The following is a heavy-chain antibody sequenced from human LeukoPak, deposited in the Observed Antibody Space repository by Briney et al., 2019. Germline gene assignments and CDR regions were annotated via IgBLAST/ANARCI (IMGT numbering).Heavy chain of an antibody. CDR2: ISGDGTDK. CDR1: GGSISSGGYY. CDR3: AKGGHYSFFDY. V-gene: IGHV3-23*01. D-gene: IGHD2-15*01. Sequence: ETLSLTCTVSGGSISSGGYYWSWIRQAPGKGLEWVSTISGDGTDKYFADSVKGRFTISRDNSKSTVSLQMNSLRVEDMAVYYCAKGGHYSFFDYWGQGTLVTVSS. J-gene: IGHJ4*02.